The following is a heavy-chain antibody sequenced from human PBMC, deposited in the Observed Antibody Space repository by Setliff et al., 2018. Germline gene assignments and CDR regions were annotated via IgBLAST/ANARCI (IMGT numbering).Heavy chain of an antibody. CDR1: GFTFNCCW. D-gene: IGHD1-26*01. CDR2: INEDGSVT. Sequence: PGGSLRLSCAASGFTFNCCWMRWVRQAPGKGLEWVANINEDGSVTSYVDSVKGRLTIFRDNAKNSLYLQMNSLRVDDTAVYYCTSEYHSGGWGQGTLVTVSS. CDR3: TSEYHSGG. J-gene: IGHJ4*02. V-gene: IGHV3-7*01.